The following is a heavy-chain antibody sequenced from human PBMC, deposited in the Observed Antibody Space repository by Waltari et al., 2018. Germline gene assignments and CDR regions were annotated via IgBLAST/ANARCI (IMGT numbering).Heavy chain of an antibody. CDR3: AKSDGGIKRWLQSDFDY. CDR2: ISYDGSRE. D-gene: IGHD3-16*01. J-gene: IGHJ4*02. V-gene: IGHV3-30*18. Sequence: QVQLVESGGGMVQPGGSLRLSCAASGFSVSFYAMNWVRKVPGKGLEGVGIISYDGSREDYTDSVKGRFTIFRDNSRNTLYLQMNSLRAEDTTVYYCAKSDGGIKRWLQSDFDYWGQGTLVTVSS. CDR1: GFSVSFYA.